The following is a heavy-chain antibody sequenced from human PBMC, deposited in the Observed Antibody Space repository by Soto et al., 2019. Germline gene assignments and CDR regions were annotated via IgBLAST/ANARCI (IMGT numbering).Heavy chain of an antibody. D-gene: IGHD6-25*01. CDR2: ISGSGGTT. Sequence: EVQLLESGGGLVQPGRSLRLSCAASGFTFSSYAMSWVRQAPGKGLEWVSAISGSGGTTYYADSVKGRFTISRDNSKNTLFLQMNSLRAENTGVYYCAKFFVETGGSSGWPWSFHYWGQGTLVTVSS. CDR3: AKFFVETGGSSGWPWSFHY. CDR1: GFTFSSYA. V-gene: IGHV3-23*01. J-gene: IGHJ4*02.